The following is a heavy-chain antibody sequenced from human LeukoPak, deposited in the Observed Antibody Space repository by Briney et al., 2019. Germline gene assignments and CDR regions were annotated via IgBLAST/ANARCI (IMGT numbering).Heavy chain of an antibody. J-gene: IGHJ4*02. CDR2: INHSGST. CDR3: ARDAVSGRFLEWLPIDY. D-gene: IGHD3-3*01. Sequence: SETLSLTCAVYGGSFSGYHWSWIRQPPGKGLEWIGEINHSGSTNYNPSLKSRVTISVDTSKNQFSLKLSSVTAADTAVYYCARDAVSGRFLEWLPIDYWGQGTLVTVSS. CDR1: GGSFSGYH. V-gene: IGHV4-34*01.